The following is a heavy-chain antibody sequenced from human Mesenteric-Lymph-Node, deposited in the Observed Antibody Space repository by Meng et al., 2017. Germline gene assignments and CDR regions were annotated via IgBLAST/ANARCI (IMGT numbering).Heavy chain of an antibody. CDR2: IPEDGSEK. V-gene: IGHV3-7*01. J-gene: IGHJ6*02. CDR1: GFTFSDYW. CDR3: ARRVPLYGMDV. Sequence: GESLKISCVASGFTFSDYWMSWVRQAPGKGLEWVATIPEDGSEKYYVDSVKGRFTISRDNAKNSLYLQMNSLRVEDTAVYYCARRVPLYGMDVWGQGTTVTVSS.